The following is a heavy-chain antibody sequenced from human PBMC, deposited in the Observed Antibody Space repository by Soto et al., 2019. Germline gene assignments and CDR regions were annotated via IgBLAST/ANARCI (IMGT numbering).Heavy chain of an antibody. CDR1: GGCISSSGYY. J-gene: IGHJ4*02. CDR2: IYYSGST. Sequence: PSETLALTCTVSGGCISSSGYYWGWIRQPPGKGLEWIGSIYYSGSTYYNPSLKSRVTISVDTSKNQFSLKLTSVTAADTAVYYCARRRDCGGECYWDTDFDYWGQGTLVTVS. D-gene: IGHD2-21*01. CDR3: ARRRDCGGECYWDTDFDY. V-gene: IGHV4-39*01.